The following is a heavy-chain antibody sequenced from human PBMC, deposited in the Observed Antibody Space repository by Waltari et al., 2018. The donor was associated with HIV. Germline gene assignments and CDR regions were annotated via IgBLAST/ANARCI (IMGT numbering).Heavy chain of an antibody. CDR3: ARDLGGYWYFDL. D-gene: IGHD3-16*01. CDR2: ISAGGVST. CDR1: GFTSSGYA. Sequence: EVQLLESGGGLVQPGGALRLYCAGSGFTSSGYAMRWVRQAPGKGLEWVSAISAGGVSTYYADSVKGRFTISRDNSKNTVYLQMNSLRGEDTAVYYCARDLGGYWYFDLWGRGTLVTVSS. J-gene: IGHJ2*01. V-gene: IGHV3-23*01.